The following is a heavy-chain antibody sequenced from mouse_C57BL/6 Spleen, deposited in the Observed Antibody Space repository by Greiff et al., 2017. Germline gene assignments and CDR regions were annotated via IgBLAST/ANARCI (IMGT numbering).Heavy chain of an antibody. V-gene: IGHV5-4*01. D-gene: IGHD2-4*01. J-gene: IGHJ2*01. CDR3: ASLMITTDYFDY. Sequence: VQLKESGGGLVKPGGSLKLSCAASGFTFSSYAMSWVRQTPEKRLEWVATISDGGSYTYYPDNVKGRFTISSDNAKNNLYLQMSHLKSEDTAMYYCASLMITTDYFDYWGQGTTLTVSS. CDR1: GFTFSSYA. CDR2: ISDGGSYT.